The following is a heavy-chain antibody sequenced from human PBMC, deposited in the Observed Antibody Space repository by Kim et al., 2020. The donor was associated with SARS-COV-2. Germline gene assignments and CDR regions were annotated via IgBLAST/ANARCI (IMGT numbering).Heavy chain of an antibody. CDR2: IKQDGSET. CDR3: ARDLYYYQSSGSIEY. Sequence: GGSLRLSCAASGFSFSSYWMTWVRQAPGKGLEWIANIKQDGSETFYADSVKGRFTISRDNARNSLFLQMNSLRVEDTAVYYCARDLYYYQSSGSIEYWGQGAQVSVSS. D-gene: IGHD3-22*01. V-gene: IGHV3-7*01. CDR1: GFSFSSYW. J-gene: IGHJ4*02.